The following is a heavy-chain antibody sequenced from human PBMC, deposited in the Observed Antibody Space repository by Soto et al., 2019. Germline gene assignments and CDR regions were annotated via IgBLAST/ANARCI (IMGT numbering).Heavy chain of an antibody. Sequence: GGSLRLSCVVSGCTFSDHYMTWVRQAPGKGLQWVAYISSRSSEINYADPVKGRFTISRDNAKNSVFLHMTSLTAEDTGVYFCARGDGAVGAAIDIWGQGTLVTVYS. CDR2: ISSRSSEI. V-gene: IGHV3-11*06. CDR1: GCTFSDHY. J-gene: IGHJ4*02. D-gene: IGHD1-26*01. CDR3: ARGDGAVGAAIDI.